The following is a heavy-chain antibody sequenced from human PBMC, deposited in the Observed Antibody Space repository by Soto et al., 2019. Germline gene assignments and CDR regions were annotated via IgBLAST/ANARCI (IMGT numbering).Heavy chain of an antibody. Sequence: GGSLRLSCAASGFTFSDFWMNWVRQAPGKGLEWVANIKQDGSEKYYVDSVKGRFTISRDNAKNSLYLQMSSLRAEDTAVYYCARETRDYRHGYLYYLHYWGQGALVTVSS. V-gene: IGHV3-7*01. CDR3: ARETRDYRHGYLYYLHY. CDR1: GFTFSDFW. D-gene: IGHD5-18*01. J-gene: IGHJ4*02. CDR2: IKQDGSEK.